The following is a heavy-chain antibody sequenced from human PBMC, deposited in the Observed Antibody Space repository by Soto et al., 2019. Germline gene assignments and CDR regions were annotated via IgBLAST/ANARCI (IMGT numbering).Heavy chain of an antibody. D-gene: IGHD3-22*01. CDR2: ISSSSSYI. Sequence: EVQLVESGGGLVKPGGSLRLSCAASGFTFSSYSMNWVRQAPGKGLEWVSSISSSSSYIYYEDSVKGRFTISRDNAKKSLYLPMHSLSTEDTAVYYCARDPDYYASSRYYSMDYCCQGTLVTASS. CDR1: GFTFSSYS. V-gene: IGHV3-21*01. CDR3: ARDPDYYASSRYYSMDY. J-gene: IGHJ4*02.